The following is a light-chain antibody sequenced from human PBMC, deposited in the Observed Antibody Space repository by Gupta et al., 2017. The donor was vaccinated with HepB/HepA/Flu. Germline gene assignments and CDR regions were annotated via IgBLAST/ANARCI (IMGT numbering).Light chain of an antibody. Sequence: QSVLTQPPSVSGAPGQRVTISCTGSSSNIGTNYGVNWYQHLPDPAPKLLIYSNNKRPSGVPDRFSASKSGTSASLAITGLQAEDEADYYCQSYDSSLSGYVFGAGTKVIVL. V-gene: IGLV1-40*01. CDR2: SNN. J-gene: IGLJ1*01. CDR1: SSNIGTNYG. CDR3: QSYDSSLSGYV.